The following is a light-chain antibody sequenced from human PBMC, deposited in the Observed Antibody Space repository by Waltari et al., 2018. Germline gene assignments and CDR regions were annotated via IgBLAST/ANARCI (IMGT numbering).Light chain of an antibody. CDR2: EKD. V-gene: IGLV1-51*02. J-gene: IGLJ3*02. CDR3: GTWDSSLSVVL. CDR1: NSNIGNNY. Sequence: QSVLTQPPSVSAAPGQKVTISCSGSNSNIGNNYVSWYQHLPGTAPKLLSSEKDNRPSGIPDRFSVSKSGTSATLDITGLQTGDEADYYCGTWDSSLSVVLFGGGTKLTVL.